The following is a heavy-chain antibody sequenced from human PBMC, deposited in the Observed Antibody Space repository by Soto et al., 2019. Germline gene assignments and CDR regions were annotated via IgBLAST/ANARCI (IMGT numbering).Heavy chain of an antibody. V-gene: IGHV3-48*04. Sequence: EVQLVESGGGLVQPGGSLRLSCAASGFTFSSYSMNWVRQAPGKRLEWVSYISSSTIYTNYADSVKGRFTISRDNAKNSLYLQMNSLRAEDTAVYYCARDQDPYYYDTKWGKGFDPWGQGTLVTVSS. CDR1: GFTFSSYS. CDR3: ARDQDPYYYDTKWGKGFDP. D-gene: IGHD3-22*01. CDR2: ISSSTIYT. J-gene: IGHJ5*02.